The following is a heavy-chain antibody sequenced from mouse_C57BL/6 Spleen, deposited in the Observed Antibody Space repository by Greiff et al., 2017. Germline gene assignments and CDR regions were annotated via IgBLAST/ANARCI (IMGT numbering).Heavy chain of an antibody. Sequence: EVKVVESGGGLVQPGGSMKLSCAASGFTYSDAWMDWVRQSPEKGLEWVAEIRNKANNHATYYAESVKGRFTISRDDSKSSVYLQMNSLRAEDTGIYYCTLITTVGYFDYWGQGTTLTVSS. CDR2: IRNKANNHAT. D-gene: IGHD1-1*01. V-gene: IGHV6-6*01. J-gene: IGHJ2*01. CDR1: GFTYSDAW. CDR3: TLITTVGYFDY.